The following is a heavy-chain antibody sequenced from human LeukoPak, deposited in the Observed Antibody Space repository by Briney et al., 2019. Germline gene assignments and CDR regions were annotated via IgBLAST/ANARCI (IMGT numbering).Heavy chain of an antibody. CDR2: MSPNSGDT. D-gene: IGHD5-18*01. CDR1: GYTFTSYD. Sequence: GASVKVSCTASGYTFTSYDFNWVRQATGQRPEWMGWMSPNSGDTGYAQKFQDRVTMTRNTSISTAYMELSSLRSDDTAVYYCARDLGYSHLNQYYYGMDVWGQGTTVTVSS. J-gene: IGHJ6*02. V-gene: IGHV1-8*01. CDR3: ARDLGYSHLNQYYYGMDV.